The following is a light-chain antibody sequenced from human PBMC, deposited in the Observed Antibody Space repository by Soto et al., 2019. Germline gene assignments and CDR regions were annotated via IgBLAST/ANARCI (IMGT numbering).Light chain of an antibody. CDR3: QQYGSSRPWT. CDR1: QSFSSSY. J-gene: IGKJ1*01. Sequence: EMMLTQAPATLSLSPGERGTLSCRSSQSFSSSYLVWYQQKPGQAPRILMYGASSRATGIPDRFSGSGSGTDFTLTISRLEPEDFAVYYCQQYGSSRPWTFGQGTKVDI. CDR2: GAS. V-gene: IGKV3-20*01.